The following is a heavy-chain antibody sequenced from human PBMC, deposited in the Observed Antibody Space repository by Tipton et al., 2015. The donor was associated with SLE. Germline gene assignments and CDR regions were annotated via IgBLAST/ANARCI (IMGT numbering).Heavy chain of an antibody. D-gene: IGHD3-22*01. Sequence: TLSLTCAVYGGSFSGYYWSWIRQHPGKGLEWIGSIYYSGSTYYNPSLKSRVTISVDTSKNQFSLKLSSVTAADTAVYYCARDYYDSSPNFDLWGRGTLVTVSS. J-gene: IGHJ2*01. CDR2: IYYSGST. V-gene: IGHV4-34*09. CDR3: ARDYYDSSPNFDL. CDR1: GGSFSGYY.